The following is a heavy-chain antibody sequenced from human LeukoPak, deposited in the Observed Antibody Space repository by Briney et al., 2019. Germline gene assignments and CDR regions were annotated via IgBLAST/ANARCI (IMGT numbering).Heavy chain of an antibody. V-gene: IGHV3-7*01. CDR1: GFTFSRHW. CDR3: ARALSYSSSRNDY. J-gene: IGHJ4*02. D-gene: IGHD6-6*01. Sequence: PGGSLRLSCAASGFTFSRHWMGWVRQAPGKGLEWVANIKQDASQYYVDSVRGRFIISRDNAKNSLSLQMNSLRLEDTAVYYCARALSYSSSRNDYWGQGTLVTVSS. CDR2: IKQDASQ.